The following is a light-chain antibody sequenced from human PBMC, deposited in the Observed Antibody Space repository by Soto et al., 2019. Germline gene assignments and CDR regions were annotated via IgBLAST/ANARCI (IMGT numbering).Light chain of an antibody. CDR2: AAS. V-gene: IGKV1-6*01. J-gene: IGKJ1*01. Sequence: TKSSSTLSSPXVRRVTSTXXASQGIRKDLGWYQVKPGKSPKLLIYAASTLQSGVPSRFSGSASGTDFTLTICSLQPEDFASYYCLQDYNYPRTCGQGTKV. CDR1: QGIRKD. CDR3: LQDYNYPRT.